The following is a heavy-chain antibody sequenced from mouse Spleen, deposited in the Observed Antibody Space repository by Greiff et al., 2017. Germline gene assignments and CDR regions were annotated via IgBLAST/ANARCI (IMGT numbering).Heavy chain of an antibody. D-gene: IGHD1-1*01. V-gene: IGHV5-17*01. CDR2: ISSGSSTI. CDR3: AKGSLLLRAFAY. CDR1: GFTFSDYG. Sequence: DVHLVESGGGLVKPGGSLKLSCAASGFTFSDYGMHWVRQAPEKGLEWVAYISSGSSTIYYADTVKGRFTISRDNAKNTLFLQMTSLRSEDTAMYYCAKGSLLLRAFAYWGQGTLVTVSA. J-gene: IGHJ3*01.